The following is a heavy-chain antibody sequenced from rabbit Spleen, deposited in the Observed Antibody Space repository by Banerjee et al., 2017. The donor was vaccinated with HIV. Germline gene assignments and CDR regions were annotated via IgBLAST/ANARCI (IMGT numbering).Heavy chain of an antibody. CDR3: ARGSATMTMVITGYYFNL. CDR1: GFSFSSNHY. D-gene: IGHD2-1*01. V-gene: IGHV1S45*01. J-gene: IGHJ4*01. CDR2: IEGGSSAFS. Sequence: QQQLEESGGGLVKPEGSLTLTCTASGFSFSSNHYMCWVRQAPGKGLEWIACIEGGSSAFSYFANWAKGRFTISKTSSTTVTLQMTSLTAADTATYFCARGSATMTMVITGYYFNLWGQGTLVTVS.